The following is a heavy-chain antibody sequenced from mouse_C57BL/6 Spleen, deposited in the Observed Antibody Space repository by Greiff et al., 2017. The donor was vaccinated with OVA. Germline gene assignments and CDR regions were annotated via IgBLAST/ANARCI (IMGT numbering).Heavy chain of an antibody. D-gene: IGHD1-1*02. V-gene: IGHV1-52*01. CDR2: IDPSDSET. CDR3: ARGGNYGFDY. Sequence: QVHVKQPGAELVRPGSSVKLSCKASGYTFTSYWMHWVKQRPIQGLEWIGNIDPSDSETHYNQKFKDKATLTVDKSSSTAYMQLSSLTSEDSAVYYCARGGNYGFDYWGQGTTLTVSS. CDR1: GYTFTSYW. J-gene: IGHJ2*01.